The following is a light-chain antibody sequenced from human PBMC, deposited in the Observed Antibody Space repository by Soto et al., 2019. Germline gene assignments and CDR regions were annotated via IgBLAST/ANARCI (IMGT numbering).Light chain of an antibody. Sequence: QSVLTQPPPVSAGPGQKLTSSGSVTGSNIGSNYVSWYQHLPGTAPKLLIYDNNKRSSGIPDRFSGSQSGTSATLDITGLQTGDEADYYCGTWDSGLSAVFGGGTKVTVL. V-gene: IGLV1-51*01. CDR1: GSNIGSNY. CDR3: GTWDSGLSAV. J-gene: IGLJ2*01. CDR2: DNN.